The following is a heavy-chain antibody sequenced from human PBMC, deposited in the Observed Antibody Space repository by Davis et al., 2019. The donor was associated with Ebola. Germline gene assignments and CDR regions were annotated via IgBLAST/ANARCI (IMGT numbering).Heavy chain of an antibody. CDR3: TGYSYEHGFDY. V-gene: IGHV3-9*01. J-gene: IGHJ4*02. Sequence: SLKISCAASGFTFDDYAMHWVRQAPGKGLEWVSGISWNSGSIGYADSVKGRFTISRDNAKNSLYLQMNSLKTEDTAVYYCTGYSYEHGFDYWGQGTLVTVSS. CDR1: GFTFDDYA. CDR2: ISWNSGSI. D-gene: IGHD5-18*01.